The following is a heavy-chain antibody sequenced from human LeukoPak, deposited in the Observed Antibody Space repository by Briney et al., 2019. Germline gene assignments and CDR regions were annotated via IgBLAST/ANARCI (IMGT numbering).Heavy chain of an antibody. CDR3: ARAGTDGYSHFDY. CDR1: GDSINSYY. Sequence: SETLSLTCTVSGDSINSYYWSWIRQPAGKGLEWIGRIYTSGTDYNPSLKSRVTMSVDTPKNQFSLKLSSVTAADTAVYYCARAGTDGYSHFDYWGQGTPVTVSS. D-gene: IGHD3-22*01. V-gene: IGHV4-4*07. CDR2: IYTSGT. J-gene: IGHJ4*02.